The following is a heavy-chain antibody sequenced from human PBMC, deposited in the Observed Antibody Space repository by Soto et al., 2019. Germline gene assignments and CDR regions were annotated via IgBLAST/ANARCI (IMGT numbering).Heavy chain of an antibody. CDR1: GFTFSSYW. Sequence: EVQLVESGGGLVQPGGSLRLSCAASGFTFSSYWMSWVRQAPGKGLEWVANIKQDGSEKYYVDSVKGRFTISRDNAKNSLYLQMNILRAEDTAVYYCARGRNTVTTGTGFDYWGQGTLVTVSS. J-gene: IGHJ4*02. CDR2: IKQDGSEK. V-gene: IGHV3-7*03. D-gene: IGHD4-17*01. CDR3: ARGRNTVTTGTGFDY.